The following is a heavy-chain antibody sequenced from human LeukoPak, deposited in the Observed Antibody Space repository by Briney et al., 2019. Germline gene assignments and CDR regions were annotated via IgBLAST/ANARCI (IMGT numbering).Heavy chain of an antibody. Sequence: GGSLRLSCAASGFTFSSYAMHWVRQAPGKGLEWVAVISYDGSNKYYADSVKGRFTISRDNSKNTLYLQMNSLRAEDTAVYYCAKGDTIFGVVTHYYYYYMDVWGKGTTVTVSS. CDR3: AKGDTIFGVVTHYYYYYMDV. CDR2: ISYDGSNK. D-gene: IGHD3-3*01. J-gene: IGHJ6*03. CDR1: GFTFSSYA. V-gene: IGHV3-30*04.